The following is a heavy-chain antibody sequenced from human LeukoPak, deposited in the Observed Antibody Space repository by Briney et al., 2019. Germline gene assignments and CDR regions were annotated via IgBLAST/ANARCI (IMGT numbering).Heavy chain of an antibody. D-gene: IGHD1-26*01. CDR2: INHSGST. CDR3: ARQMEASGSYYGGLDY. CDR1: GGSFSGYY. Sequence: KPSETLSLTCAVYGGSFSGYYWSWIRQPPGKGLEWIGEINHSGSTNYNPSLKSRVTISVDTSKNQFSLKLSSVTAADTAVYYCARQMEASGSYYGGLDYWGQGTLVTVSS. J-gene: IGHJ4*02. V-gene: IGHV4-34*01.